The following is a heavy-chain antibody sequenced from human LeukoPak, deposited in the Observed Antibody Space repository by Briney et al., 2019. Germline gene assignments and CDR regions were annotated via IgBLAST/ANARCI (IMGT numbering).Heavy chain of an antibody. V-gene: IGHV3-21*01. CDR3: ATPRTYYCSETSCYFDH. Sequence: GGSLRLSCAASGFTFSAYSIHWVREATGKGLEWVSSLSSTSSFIFYADSVKGRFTISRDNADNSLYLQMNGLRAEDTAVYYCATPRTYYCSETSCYFDHWGQGTLVTVSS. CDR1: GFTFSAYS. CDR2: LSSTSSFI. J-gene: IGHJ4*03. D-gene: IGHD2-15*01.